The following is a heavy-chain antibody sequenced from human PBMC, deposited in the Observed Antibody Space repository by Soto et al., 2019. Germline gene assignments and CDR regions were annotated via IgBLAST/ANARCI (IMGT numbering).Heavy chain of an antibody. CDR3: ARDLRPLYGMDV. J-gene: IGHJ6*02. V-gene: IGHV3-53*01. CDR1: GFTVSSNY. CDR2: IYSGDTT. Sequence: EVQLVESGGGLIQPGGSLRLTCAASGFTVSSNYMSWVRQAPGKGLEWVSVIYSGDTTYYADSVKGRFTISRDHSKHTLYLQMNSLRAEDTAVYYCARDLRPLYGMDVWGQGTTVTGSS.